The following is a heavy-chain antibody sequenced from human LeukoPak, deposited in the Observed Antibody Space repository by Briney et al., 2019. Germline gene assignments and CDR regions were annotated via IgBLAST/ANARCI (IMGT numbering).Heavy chain of an antibody. V-gene: IGHV3-30*18. J-gene: IGHJ4*02. CDR1: GFTFSSYV. CDR3: AKEVDYGGNSGEIDY. D-gene: IGHD4-23*01. CDR2: ISYDGSNK. Sequence: GRSLRLSCAASGFTFSSYVMHWVRQAPGKGLEWVAVISYDGSNKYYADSVKGRFTISRDNSKNTLYLQMNSLRAEDTAVYYCAKEVDYGGNSGEIDYWGQGTLVTVSS.